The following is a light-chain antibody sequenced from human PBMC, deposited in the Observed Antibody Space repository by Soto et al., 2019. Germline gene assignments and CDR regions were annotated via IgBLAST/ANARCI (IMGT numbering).Light chain of an antibody. CDR1: QRLLHSNENIF. CDR2: LGF. V-gene: IGKV2-28*01. CDR3: MQALQTPYT. J-gene: IGKJ2*01. Sequence: EIVMTQSPPSLTVTPGEPASISCSSSQRLLHSNENIFLDWYLQKPGQSPQLLIYLGFNRASGVPDRVSGSAAGTDFTLKISRVEAEDAGVYYCMQALQTPYTFGQGTKLEIK.